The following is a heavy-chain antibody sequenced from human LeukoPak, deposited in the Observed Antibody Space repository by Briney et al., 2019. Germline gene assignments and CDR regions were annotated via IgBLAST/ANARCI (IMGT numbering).Heavy chain of an antibody. D-gene: IGHD1-26*01. CDR1: GFTFDDYA. CDR2: ISWNSGSI. V-gene: IGHV3-9*01. Sequence: GGSLRLSCAASGFTFDDYAMHWVRQAPGKGLEWVSGISWNSGSIGYADSVKGRFTIPRDNAKNSLYLQMNSLRAEDTALYYCARLRIVGATLAAYYYYGMDVWGQGTTVTVSS. CDR3: ARLRIVGATLAAYYYYGMDV. J-gene: IGHJ6*02.